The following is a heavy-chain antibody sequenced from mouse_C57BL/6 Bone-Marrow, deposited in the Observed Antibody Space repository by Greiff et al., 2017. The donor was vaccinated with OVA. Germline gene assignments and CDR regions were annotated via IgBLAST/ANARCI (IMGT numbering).Heavy chain of an antibody. D-gene: IGHD4-1*01. CDR1: GFTFSSYG. J-gene: IGHJ2*01. Sequence: EVKLMESGGDLVKPGGSLKLSCAASGFTFSSYGMSWVRQTPDKRLEWVATISSGGSYTYYPDSVKGRFTISRDNAKNTLYLQMSSLKSEDKAMYYCASRTGTGFDYWGQGTTLTVSS. CDR3: ASRTGTGFDY. V-gene: IGHV5-6*02. CDR2: ISSGGSYT.